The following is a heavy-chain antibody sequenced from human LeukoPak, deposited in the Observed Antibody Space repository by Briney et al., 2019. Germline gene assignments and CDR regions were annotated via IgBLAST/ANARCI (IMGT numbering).Heavy chain of an antibody. D-gene: IGHD3-3*01. V-gene: IGHV6-1*01. Sequence: SQTLSLTCATSGDSVSSNSAAWNWIRQSPPRGLEWLGRTYYRSKWYNDYAVSVKSRITINPDTSKNQFSLQLNSVTPEDTAVYYCARVVFWSGYSRDYYYGMDVWGQGTTVTVSS. J-gene: IGHJ6*02. CDR3: ARVVFWSGYSRDYYYGMDV. CDR1: GDSVSSNSAA. CDR2: TYYRSKWYN.